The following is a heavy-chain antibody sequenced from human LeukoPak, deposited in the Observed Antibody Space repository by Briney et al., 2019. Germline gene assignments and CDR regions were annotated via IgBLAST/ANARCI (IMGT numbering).Heavy chain of an antibody. V-gene: IGHV3-33*01. Sequence: GGSLRLSCAASGFTFSSYGMHWVRQAPGKGLEWVAVVWYDGSNKYYADSVKGRFTISRDNSKNTLYLQMNSLRAEDTAVYYCARAENAFDIWGQGTMVTVSS. CDR3: ARAENAFDI. D-gene: IGHD5-24*01. CDR2: VWYDGSNK. J-gene: IGHJ3*02. CDR1: GFTFSSYG.